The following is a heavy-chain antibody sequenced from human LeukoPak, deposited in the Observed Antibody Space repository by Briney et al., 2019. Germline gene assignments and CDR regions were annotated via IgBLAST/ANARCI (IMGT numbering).Heavy chain of an antibody. D-gene: IGHD3-3*01. Sequence: PGGSLRLSCAASRFTFSSYTMNWVRQAPGKGLEWVSSISSSGTYIYYADSVKGRFSISRDNAKNSLYLQINSLRAEDTAVYYCARGSRLRVVGRDAFDIWGQGTMVTVSS. CDR3: ARGSRLRVVGRDAFDI. CDR1: RFTFSSYT. V-gene: IGHV3-21*01. CDR2: ISSSGTYI. J-gene: IGHJ3*02.